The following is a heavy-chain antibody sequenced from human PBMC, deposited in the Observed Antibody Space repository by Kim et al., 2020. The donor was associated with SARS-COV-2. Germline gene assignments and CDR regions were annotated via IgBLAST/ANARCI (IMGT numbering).Heavy chain of an antibody. J-gene: IGHJ4*02. CDR2: ST. V-gene: IGHV4-59*09. Sequence: STNYNPSLKSRVTISVDTSKNQFSLKLSSVTAADTAVYYCARGARTSFDYWGQGTLVTVSS. CDR3: ARGARTSFDY.